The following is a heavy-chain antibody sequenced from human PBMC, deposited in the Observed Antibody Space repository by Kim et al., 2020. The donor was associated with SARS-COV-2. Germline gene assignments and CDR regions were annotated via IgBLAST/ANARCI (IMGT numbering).Heavy chain of an antibody. CDR1: GGSISSYY. V-gene: IGHV4-59*13. J-gene: IGHJ5*02. Sequence: SETLSLTCTVSGGSISSYYWSWIRQPPGKGLEWIGYIYYSGSTNYNPSLKSRVTISVDTSKNQFSLKLSSVTAADTAVYYCARVIVVVVAARPGPGVWFDPWGQGTLVTVSS. CDR3: ARVIVVVVAARPGPGVWFDP. D-gene: IGHD2-15*01. CDR2: IYYSGST.